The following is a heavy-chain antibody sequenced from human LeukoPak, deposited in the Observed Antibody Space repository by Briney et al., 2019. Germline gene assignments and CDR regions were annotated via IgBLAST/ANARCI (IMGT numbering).Heavy chain of an antibody. CDR2: VDPEDGET. J-gene: IGHJ4*02. CDR3: ATEGRDGYNSFDY. D-gene: IGHD5-24*01. CDR1: GYTFTDYY. V-gene: IGHV1-69-2*01. Sequence: ASVKVSCKVSGYTFTDYYMHWVQQAPGKGLEWIGLVDPEDGETIYAEKFQGRVTITADTSTDTAYMELSSLRSEDTAVYYCATEGRDGYNSFDYWGQGTLVTVSS.